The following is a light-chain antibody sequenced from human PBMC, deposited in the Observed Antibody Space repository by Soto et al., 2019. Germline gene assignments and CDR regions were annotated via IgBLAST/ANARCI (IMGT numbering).Light chain of an antibody. J-gene: IGKJ1*01. Sequence: EIVLTQSPATLSLSPGERATLSCRASQSVSSYLAWYQQKPGQAPRLLIYESSNRATGIAARLSGSGSGTDFTLTISSLEPEDFAVYFCQQRSNWPGTFGQGTKVDIK. V-gene: IGKV3-11*01. CDR1: QSVSSY. CDR2: ESS. CDR3: QQRSNWPGT.